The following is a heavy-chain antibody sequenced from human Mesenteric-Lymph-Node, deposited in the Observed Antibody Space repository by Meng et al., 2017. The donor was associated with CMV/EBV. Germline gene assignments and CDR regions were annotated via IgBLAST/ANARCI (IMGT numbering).Heavy chain of an antibody. V-gene: IGHV3-9*01. CDR3: AKDGRIAARRGYYFDY. CDR1: GFTFDDYA. CDR2: VSWNSGTI. Sequence: SLKISCAASGFTFDDYAMHWVRQVPGKGLEWVSGVSWNSGTIGYADSVKGRFTISRDNAKNSLYLQMNSLRAEDTAVYYCAKDGRIAARRGYYFDYWGQGTVVTVSS. D-gene: IGHD6-6*01. J-gene: IGHJ4*02.